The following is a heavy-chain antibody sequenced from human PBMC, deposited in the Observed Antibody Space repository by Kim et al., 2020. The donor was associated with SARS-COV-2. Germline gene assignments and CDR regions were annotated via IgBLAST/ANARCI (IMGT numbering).Heavy chain of an antibody. V-gene: IGHV3-74*01. CDR2: LNGVGGDI. CDR1: GFTFSTYR. D-gene: IGHD3-3*01. J-gene: IGHJ6*02. CDR3: ERVYHSNNDFNLYFGMDV. Sequence: GGSLRLSCAASGFTFSTYRMHWVRQAPGRGLVWVSRLNGVGGDIDYADFARGRFTISRDNAKNTLYLQMNGLRAEDTAVYYCERVYHSNNDFNLYFGMDVWGQGTTVIVSS.